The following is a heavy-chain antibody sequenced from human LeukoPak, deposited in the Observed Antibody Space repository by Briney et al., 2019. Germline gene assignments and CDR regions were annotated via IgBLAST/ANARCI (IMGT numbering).Heavy chain of an antibody. V-gene: IGHV3-30-3*01. Sequence: GGSLRLSCAASGFTFSSYATHWVRQAPGKGLEWVAVISYDGSNKYYADSVKGRFTISRDNAKNSLYLQMNSLRAEDTALYYCAKDRAVVIAAAGPSDAFDIWGQGTMVTVSS. CDR3: AKDRAVVIAAAGPSDAFDI. D-gene: IGHD6-13*01. J-gene: IGHJ3*02. CDR2: ISYDGSNK. CDR1: GFTFSSYA.